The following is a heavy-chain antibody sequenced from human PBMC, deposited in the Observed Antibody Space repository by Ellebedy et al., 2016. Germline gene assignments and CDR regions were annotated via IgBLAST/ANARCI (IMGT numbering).Heavy chain of an antibody. CDR2: IYHSGSA. Sequence: GSLRLSXAVSGVSISTSNWWTWVRQPPGKGLEWIGEIYHSGSANYNPSLKSRVTMSLDRSKNQFSLELSSVTAADTAVYYCARGLVPAAVDCWGQGTLVTVSS. V-gene: IGHV4-4*02. J-gene: IGHJ4*02. CDR3: ARGLVPAAVDC. D-gene: IGHD2-2*01. CDR1: GVSISTSNW.